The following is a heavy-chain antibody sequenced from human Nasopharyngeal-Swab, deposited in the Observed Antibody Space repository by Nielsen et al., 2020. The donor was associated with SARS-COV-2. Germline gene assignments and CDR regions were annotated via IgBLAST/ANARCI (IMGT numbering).Heavy chain of an antibody. D-gene: IGHD5-24*01. V-gene: IGHV4-59*13. CDR3: AGTRRDGYRGDSFDI. J-gene: IGHJ3*02. Sequence: GSLRLSCTVSGGSISSNYWSWIRQPPGKGLEWIGYIYDSGSTDYNPSLKSRVTMSVDTSKKQFSLILNSVTAADMAVYYCAGTRRDGYRGDSFDIWGRGTAVIVSS. CDR2: IYDSGST. CDR1: GGSISSNY.